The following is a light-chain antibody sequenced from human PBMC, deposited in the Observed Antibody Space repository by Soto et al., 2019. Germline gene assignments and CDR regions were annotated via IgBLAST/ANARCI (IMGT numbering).Light chain of an antibody. CDR2: GAS. CDR3: QQYGSSSWT. CDR1: QSVSSSF. Sequence: ELVLTQSPGTLSLSPGERATLSCRASQSVSSSFLAWYQQKPVQAPRLLIYGASSRATGIPDRFSGSGSGTDCTLTISRLEPEDFAVYYWQQYGSSSWTFGQGTKVEIK. J-gene: IGKJ1*01. V-gene: IGKV3-20*01.